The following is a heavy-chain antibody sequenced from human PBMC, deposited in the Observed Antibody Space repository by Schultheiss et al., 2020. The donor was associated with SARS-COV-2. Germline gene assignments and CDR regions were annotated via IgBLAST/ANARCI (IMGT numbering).Heavy chain of an antibody. J-gene: IGHJ4*02. V-gene: IGHV1-2*02. CDR3: ARGPPQLVVPAAILDY. CDR1: GYTFTSYG. CDR2: INPNSGGT. D-gene: IGHD2-2*01. Sequence: ASVKVSCKASGYTFTSYGISWVRQAPGQGLEWMGWINPNSGGTNYAQKFQGRVTMTRDTSISTAYMELSRLRSDDTAVYYCARGPPQLVVPAAILDYWGQGTLVTVSS.